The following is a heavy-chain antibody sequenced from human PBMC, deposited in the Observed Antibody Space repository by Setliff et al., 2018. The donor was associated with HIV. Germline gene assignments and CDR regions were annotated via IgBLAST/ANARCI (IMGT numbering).Heavy chain of an antibody. Sequence: HPGGSLRLSCAASGFTFSSYTMNWVRQAPGKGLEWVSAISGSGGSTYYADSVKGRFTISRDNSKNTLFLQMNSLRPEDTAVYYCARDCRVGWVFTYGMDVWGQGTLVTVSS. D-gene: IGHD6-13*01. CDR1: GFTFSSYT. J-gene: IGHJ6*02. V-gene: IGHV3-23*01. CDR2: ISGSGGST. CDR3: ARDCRVGWVFTYGMDV.